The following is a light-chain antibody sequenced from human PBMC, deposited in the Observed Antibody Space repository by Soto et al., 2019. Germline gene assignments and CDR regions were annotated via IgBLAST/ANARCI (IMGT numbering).Light chain of an antibody. J-gene: IGKJ1*01. Sequence: DIQMTQSPSSLSASIGDRVTITCRASQSITDYLHWYQQKPGNAPKLLIYSASTLHSGVPSRFSGSGSGTDFTLTISSLQLEEFATYYCQQSYRTPRTFGQGTKVEIQ. CDR3: QQSYRTPRT. CDR2: SAS. V-gene: IGKV1-39*01. CDR1: QSITDY.